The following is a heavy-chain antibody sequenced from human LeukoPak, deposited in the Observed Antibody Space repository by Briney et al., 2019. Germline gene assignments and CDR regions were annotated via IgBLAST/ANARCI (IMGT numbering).Heavy chain of an antibody. Sequence: GGSLRLSCAGSGFTFSSYEMNWVRQAPGKGLEWVSYISSRGDTIYYADSVRGRFTLYRDNAKNSLYLQMNSLRAEDTAVYYCARGRAYRDGTDVWGQGTTITVSS. CDR1: GFTFSSYE. D-gene: IGHD1-26*01. V-gene: IGHV3-48*03. CDR3: ARGRAYRDGTDV. J-gene: IGHJ6*02. CDR2: ISSRGDTI.